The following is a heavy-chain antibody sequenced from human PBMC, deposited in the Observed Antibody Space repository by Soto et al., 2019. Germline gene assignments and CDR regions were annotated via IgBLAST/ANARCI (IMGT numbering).Heavy chain of an antibody. D-gene: IGHD3-22*01. Sequence: GGSLRLSCAASGITLRSSWMTWVRQAPGKGLEWVANINQDGSDKYYVDSVKGRFTISRDNAENSVDLQMNSLSAEDTAVYFCARDPYDSGGYAAFDIWGQGTMVTVSS. CDR3: ARDPYDSGGYAAFDI. CDR1: GITLRSSW. CDR2: INQDGSDK. V-gene: IGHV3-7*04. J-gene: IGHJ3*02.